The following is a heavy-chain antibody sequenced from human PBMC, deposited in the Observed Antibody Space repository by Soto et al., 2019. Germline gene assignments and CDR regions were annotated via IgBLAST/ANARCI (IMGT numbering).Heavy chain of an antibody. V-gene: IGHV4-59*01. CDR2: IYYSGST. Sequence: QVQLQESSPGLVKPSETLSLTCTVSGGSISTYYWSWIRQPPGKGLEWIGYIYYSGSTNYNPSLKSRVTISVDTSKNQFSLKLSSVSAADTAVYYCARDGSRYDFWSGPYYFDYWGQGTLVTVSS. CDR3: ARDGSRYDFWSGPYYFDY. D-gene: IGHD3-3*01. CDR1: GGSISTYY. J-gene: IGHJ4*02.